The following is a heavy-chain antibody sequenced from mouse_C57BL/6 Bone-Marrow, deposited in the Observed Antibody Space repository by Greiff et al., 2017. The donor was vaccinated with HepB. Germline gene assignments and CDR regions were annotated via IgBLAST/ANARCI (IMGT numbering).Heavy chain of an antibody. D-gene: IGHD1-1*01. Sequence: QVQLQQSGPELVKPGASVKIPCKASGYAFSSSWMNWVKQRPGKGLEWIGRIYPGDGDTNYNGKFKGKATLTADKSSSTAYMQLSSLTSEDSAVYFCARRRRWYFDYWGQGTTLTVSS. CDR1: GYAFSSSW. J-gene: IGHJ2*01. V-gene: IGHV1-82*01. CDR3: ARRRRWYFDY. CDR2: IYPGDGDT.